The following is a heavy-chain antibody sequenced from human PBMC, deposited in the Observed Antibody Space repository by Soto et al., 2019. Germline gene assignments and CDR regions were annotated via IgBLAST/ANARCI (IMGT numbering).Heavy chain of an antibody. CDR1: GYTFTGYY. J-gene: IGHJ4*02. CDR3: AREFLRGYSYGSDY. V-gene: IGHV1-2*02. Sequence: ASVKGSGWASGYTFTGYYMHFVLRAPGQGLEWIGWINPNSGGTNYAQKVQGRVTMTRDTSISTAYMELSRLRSDDTAVYYCAREFLRGYSYGSDYWGQGTLVTVSS. D-gene: IGHD5-18*01. CDR2: INPNSGGT.